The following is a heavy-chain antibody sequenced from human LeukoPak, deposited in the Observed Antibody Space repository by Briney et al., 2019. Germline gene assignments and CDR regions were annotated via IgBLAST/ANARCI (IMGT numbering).Heavy chain of an antibody. V-gene: IGHV1-69*13. J-gene: IGHJ4*02. CDR3: AIMVRGVIPIDY. CDR2: IIPIFGTA. D-gene: IGHD3-10*01. Sequence: EASVKVSCEASGGTFSSYAISWVRQAPGQGLEWMGGIIPIFGTANYAQKFQGRVTITADESTSTAYMELSSLRSEDTAVYYCAIMVRGVIPIDYWGQGTLVTVSS. CDR1: GGTFSSYA.